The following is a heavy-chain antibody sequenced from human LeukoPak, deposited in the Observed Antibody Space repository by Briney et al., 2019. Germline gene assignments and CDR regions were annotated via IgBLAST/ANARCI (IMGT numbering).Heavy chain of an antibody. D-gene: IGHD1-26*01. V-gene: IGHV1-8*02. CDR2: MNPNSGNT. CDR1: GYTFTSYG. J-gene: IGHJ4*02. CDR3: ARGRRLVGATDY. Sequence: GASVKVSCKASGYTFTSYGISWVRQAPGQGLEWMGWMNPNSGNTGYAQKFQGRVTMTRNTSISTAYMELSSLRSEDTAVYYCARGRRLVGATDYWGQGTLVTVSS.